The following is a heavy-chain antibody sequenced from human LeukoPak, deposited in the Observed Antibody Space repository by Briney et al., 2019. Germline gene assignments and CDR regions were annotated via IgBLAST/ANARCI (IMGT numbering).Heavy chain of an antibody. V-gene: IGHV3-7*01. J-gene: IGHJ6*02. CDR2: IKQDGSEK. D-gene: IGHD2-15*01. CDR3: ARVRGPAIYCSGGSCYHGMDV. Sequence: PGRSLRLSCAASGFTFSSYWMSWVRQAPGKGLEWVANIKQDGSEKYYVDSVKGRFTISRDNAKNSLYLQMNSLRAEDTAVYYCARVRGPAIYCSGGSCYHGMDVWGQGTTVTVSS. CDR1: GFTFSSYW.